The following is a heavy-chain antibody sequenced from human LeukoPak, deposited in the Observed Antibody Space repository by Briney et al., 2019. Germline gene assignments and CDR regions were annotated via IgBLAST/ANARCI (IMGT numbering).Heavy chain of an antibody. CDR1: GFTFSDSY. CDR3: AKDIFLSY. CDR2: ISGSGGST. D-gene: IGHD3-16*01. V-gene: IGHV3-23*01. J-gene: IGHJ4*02. Sequence: GGSLRLSCAASGFTFSDSYMTWVRQAPGKGLEWVSAISGSGGSTYYADSVKGRFTISRDNSKNTLYLQMNSLRAEDTAVYYCAKDIFLSYWGQGTLVTVSS.